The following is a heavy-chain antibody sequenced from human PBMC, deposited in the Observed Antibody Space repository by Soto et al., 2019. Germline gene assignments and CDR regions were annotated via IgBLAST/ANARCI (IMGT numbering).Heavy chain of an antibody. CDR3: ARTSIAAAGMDV. Sequence: QVQLVDFGGAGGPPGSSLSCPFEALGFTLSAYARHGVPQAPGKGLEGVAVISYNGSNKYYADSVKGRFTISRDNSKNTLYLQMNSLRAEDTAVYYCARTSIAAAGMDVWGQGTTVTVSS. V-gene: IGHV3-30-3*01. CDR1: GFTLSAYA. CDR2: ISYNGSNK. D-gene: IGHD6-13*01. J-gene: IGHJ6*02.